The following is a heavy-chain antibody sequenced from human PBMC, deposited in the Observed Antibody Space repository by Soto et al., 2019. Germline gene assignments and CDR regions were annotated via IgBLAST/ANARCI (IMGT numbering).Heavy chain of an antibody. CDR1: GFTFSSYA. CDR2: VSIGGST. V-gene: IGHV3-23*01. J-gene: IGHJ4*02. D-gene: IGHD2-15*01. CDR3: AKRRGAGGHFDY. Sequence: DVQLLESGGGLVQPEGSLRLSCAASGFTFSSYAMGWVRQGPGKGLEWVAVVSIGGSTHYADSERGRFTISRDNSKNTLSLHMNSLTAEDTAVYFCAKRRGAGGHFDYWSQGALVTVSS.